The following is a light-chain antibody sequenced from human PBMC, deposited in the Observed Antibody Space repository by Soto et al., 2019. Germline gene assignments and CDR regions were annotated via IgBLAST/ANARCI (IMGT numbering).Light chain of an antibody. V-gene: IGKV3-20*01. Sequence: EIVLTQSPGTLSLSPGERATLSCRASLSVSSNNLAWYQQRPGQAPRVVIYGASTRATGIPERFSGSGSGTDFTLTISRLEPEDFAVYYCQQYGRSPFTFGPGTKVYIK. CDR2: GAS. J-gene: IGKJ3*01. CDR3: QQYGRSPFT. CDR1: LSVSSNN.